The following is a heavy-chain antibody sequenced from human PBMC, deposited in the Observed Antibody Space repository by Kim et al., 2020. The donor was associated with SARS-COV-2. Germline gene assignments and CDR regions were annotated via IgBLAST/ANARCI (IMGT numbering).Heavy chain of an antibody. J-gene: IGHJ6*03. Sequence: SETLSLTCGVSGGSFDDYYWSWIRQSPGKGLEWLGEINHSGNTIYNPSLESRVTMSVDTSKKQISLRLNSVTAADTAVYYCARTIFGEVHYDYMDVWGKGTTVTVSS. D-gene: IGHD3-3*01. CDR1: GGSFDDYY. CDR3: ARTIFGEVHYDYMDV. V-gene: IGHV4-34*01. CDR2: INHSGNT.